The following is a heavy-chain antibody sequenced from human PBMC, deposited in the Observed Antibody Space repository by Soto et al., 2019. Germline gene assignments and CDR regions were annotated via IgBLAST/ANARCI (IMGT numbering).Heavy chain of an antibody. CDR3: AKVRYSSPMGYYYGMDV. CDR2: VIPVFGTA. Sequence: QAQLEQSGGEVKKPGSSVKVSCKASRVAFSKFIVTWVRQAPGLGLEWVGGVIPVFGTANYAQKFQGRVTITADESTSTSYMEVNNLRSEDTGVYHCAKVRYSSPMGYYYGMDVWGQGTTVTVSS. V-gene: IGHV1-69*01. J-gene: IGHJ6*02. CDR1: RVAFSKFI. D-gene: IGHD6-19*01.